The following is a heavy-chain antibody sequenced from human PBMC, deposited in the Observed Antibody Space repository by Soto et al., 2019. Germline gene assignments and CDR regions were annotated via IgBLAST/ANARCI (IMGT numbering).Heavy chain of an antibody. V-gene: IGHV4-31*03. CDR2: IYYSGST. D-gene: IGHD5-18*01. J-gene: IGHJ4*02. CDR1: GGSINSGGYY. CDR3: ARSGYSYGPNPLLY. Sequence: QVQLQESGPGLVKPSQTLSLTCTVSGGSINSGGYYWSWIRQHPGQGLEWIGYIYYSGSTYYNPSLKSRVTISVDTSKNQFSLKLSSVTAADTAVYYCARSGYSYGPNPLLYWVQVTLVTVSS.